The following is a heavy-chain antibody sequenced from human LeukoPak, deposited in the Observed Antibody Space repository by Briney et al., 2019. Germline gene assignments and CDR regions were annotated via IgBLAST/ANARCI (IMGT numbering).Heavy chain of an antibody. D-gene: IGHD6-19*01. J-gene: IGHJ4*02. CDR3: AKRSGTASLGGTNFDY. V-gene: IGHV3-23*01. Sequence: GGSLRLSCAASGFTFSSYGMHWVRQAPGKGLEWVSLITGGGGSTYYVDSVKGRFTISRDNSKSTLYLEMNSLRAEDMAVYYCAKRSGTASLGGTNFDYWGQGTRVTVSS. CDR2: ITGGGGST. CDR1: GFTFSSYG.